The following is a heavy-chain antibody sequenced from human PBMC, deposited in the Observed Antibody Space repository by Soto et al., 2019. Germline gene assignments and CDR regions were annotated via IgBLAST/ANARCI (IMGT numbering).Heavy chain of an antibody. CDR2: IYPGDSDT. V-gene: IGHV5-51*01. CDR1: GYSVTSYW. CDR3: ARRGGYYDFWSGYTRDAFDI. D-gene: IGHD3-3*01. Sequence: GASLKISCKVSGYSVTSYWIGGVRQMPGKGLEWMGIIYPGDSDTRHSPSFQGQVTVSAGMSISTAYLQWSSLKASDNAMYYCARRGGYYDFWSGYTRDAFDIWGQETMVTVSS. J-gene: IGHJ3*02.